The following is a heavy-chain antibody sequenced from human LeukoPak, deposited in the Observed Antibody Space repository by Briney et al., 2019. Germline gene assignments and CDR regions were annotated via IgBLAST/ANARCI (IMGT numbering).Heavy chain of an antibody. Sequence: GGSLRLSCAASGFIFSNYAMNWVRRAPGKGLEWVSYITSSSTYTTYADSVEGRLTISRVDAKKSVYLQIHSLRAEDTAVYYCARDSREGTAFDSWGQGTLVTVSS. V-gene: IGHV3-21*05. D-gene: IGHD1-1*01. J-gene: IGHJ4*02. CDR1: GFIFSNYA. CDR2: ITSSSTYT. CDR3: ARDSREGTAFDS.